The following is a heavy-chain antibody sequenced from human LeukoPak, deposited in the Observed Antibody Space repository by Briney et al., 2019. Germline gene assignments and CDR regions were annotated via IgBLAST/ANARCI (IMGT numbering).Heavy chain of an antibody. D-gene: IGHD3-3*01. J-gene: IGHJ4*01. V-gene: IGHV3-7*01. CDR1: GFTFSSYA. CDR3: ADFWVVLDGHY. Sequence: GGSLRLSCAASGFTFSSYAMSWVRQAPGKGLEWVANINPDGTKTSYADFVEGRFTTSRDNAKNLLYLQMRGLCAWERAVYWCADFWVVLDGHYWGHGTLVTVSS. CDR2: INPDGTKT.